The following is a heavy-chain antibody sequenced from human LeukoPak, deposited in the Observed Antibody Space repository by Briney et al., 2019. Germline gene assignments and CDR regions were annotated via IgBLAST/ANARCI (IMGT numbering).Heavy chain of an antibody. CDR3: AKVDRGDYSSSPVPYYNYYMNV. V-gene: IGHV3-23*01. CDR1: GFSFRSYA. Sequence: PGGSLRLSCAASGFSFRSYAMSWVRQAPGKGLEWVSGIDGGGGSTYYADSVKGLFTISRDNAKNLLYLHMNSLRVEDTAVYYCAKVDRGDYSSSPVPYYNYYMNVWGKGTTVTVSS. D-gene: IGHD6-13*01. CDR2: IDGGGGST. J-gene: IGHJ6*03.